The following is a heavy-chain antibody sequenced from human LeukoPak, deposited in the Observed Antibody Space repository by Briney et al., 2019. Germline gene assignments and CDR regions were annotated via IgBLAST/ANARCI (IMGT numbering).Heavy chain of an antibody. CDR2: IYFSGTT. CDR1: GDSINAYY. Sequence: SETLSLTCTVSGDSINAYYWGWIRQPPGKGLEWICYIYFSGTTKYNPSLESRVTIPVDTSKNQFSLKLSSVTAADTAVYYCARRRAEGGSNGHDNWFDPWGQGILVTVSS. CDR3: ARRRAEGGSNGHDNWFDP. V-gene: IGHV4-59*08. J-gene: IGHJ5*02. D-gene: IGHD6-13*01.